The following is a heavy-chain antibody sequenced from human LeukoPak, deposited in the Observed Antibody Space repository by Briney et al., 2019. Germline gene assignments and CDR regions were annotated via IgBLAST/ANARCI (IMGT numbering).Heavy chain of an antibody. CDR1: GYTFTSYG. D-gene: IGHD2-2*01. CDR2: ISAYNGNT. CDR3: ARDEWDIVVAPARGGFDY. J-gene: IGHJ4*02. Sequence: ASVKVSCKASGYTFTSYGISWVRQAPGQGLEWMGWISAYNGNTNYAQKLQGRVTMTTDTSTSTAYMELRSLRSDDTAVYYCARDEWDIVVAPARGGFDYWGQGTLVTVSS. V-gene: IGHV1-18*01.